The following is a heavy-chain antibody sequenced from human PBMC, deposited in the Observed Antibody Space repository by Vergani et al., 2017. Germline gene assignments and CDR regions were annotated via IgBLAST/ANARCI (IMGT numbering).Heavy chain of an antibody. D-gene: IGHD4-23*01. CDR2: IYTSGST. V-gene: IGHV4-61*02. J-gene: IGHJ5*02. CDR3: ARVPAVVTEGWFDP. Sequence: QVQLQESGPGLVKPSQTLSLTCTVSGGSISSGSYYWSWIRQPAGKGLEWIGRIYTSGSTNYNPSLKSRVTISVDTSKNQFSLKLSSVTAADTAVYYCARVPAVVTEGWFDPWGQGTLVTVSS. CDR1: GGSISSGSYY.